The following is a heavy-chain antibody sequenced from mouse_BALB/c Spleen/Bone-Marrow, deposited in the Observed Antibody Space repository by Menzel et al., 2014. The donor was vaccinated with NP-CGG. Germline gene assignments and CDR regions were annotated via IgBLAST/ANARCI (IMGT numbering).Heavy chain of an antibody. J-gene: IGHJ2*01. CDR1: GFSFSSYS. V-gene: IGHV5-6-4*01. CDR3: SKDGGYDYSYYFDY. D-gene: IGHD2-4*01. Sequence: EVQLVESGGGLVKPGGSLKLSRAASGFSFSSYSMSWVRQTPEKRLEWVATISSGGHDTYYPDSVKGRFTISRDNAKNTLYLQMSSLKSEDTAMYYCSKDGGYDYSYYFDYWGQGTTLTVSS. CDR2: ISSGGHDT.